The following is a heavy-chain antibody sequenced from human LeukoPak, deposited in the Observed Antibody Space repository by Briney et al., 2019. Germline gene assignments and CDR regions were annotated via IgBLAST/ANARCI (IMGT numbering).Heavy chain of an antibody. D-gene: IGHD3/OR15-3a*01. CDR1: GFTFSSYG. Sequence: HPGGSLRLSCGASGFTFSSYGMHWVRQAPGKGLEWVAFIRYDGSQKYYADSVKGRFTISRDNSKNTLHLQMNSLRAEDTAVYYCAKGLAYSFDYWGQGTLVTVSS. CDR3: AKGLAYSFDY. CDR2: IRYDGSQK. V-gene: IGHV3-30*02. J-gene: IGHJ4*02.